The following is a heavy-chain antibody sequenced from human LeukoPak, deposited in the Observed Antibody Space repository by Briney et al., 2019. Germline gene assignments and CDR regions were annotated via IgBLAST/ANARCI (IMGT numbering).Heavy chain of an antibody. CDR3: ARGELVVPAAIRAYFDY. CDR2: INHSGST. Sequence: SETLSLTCAVYGGSFSGYYWSWIRQPPGKGLEWNGEINHSGSTNYNPSLKSRVTISVDTSKNQFSLKLSSVTAADTAVYYCARGELVVPAAIRAYFDYWGQGTLVTVSS. V-gene: IGHV4-34*01. J-gene: IGHJ4*02. CDR1: GGSFSGYY. D-gene: IGHD2-2*02.